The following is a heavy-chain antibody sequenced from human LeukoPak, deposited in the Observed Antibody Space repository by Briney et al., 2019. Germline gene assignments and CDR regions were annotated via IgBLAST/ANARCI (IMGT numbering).Heavy chain of an antibody. CDR2: IYYRGST. Sequence: SETLSLTCTASGGSISNYYWSWIRQPPGKGLEWIGYIYYRGSTNYNPSLKSRVTISVDTSKNQLSLKLTSVTAADTAVYYCARDHDSSGYYYVGGWFDPWGQGTLVTVSS. CDR1: GGSISNYY. CDR3: ARDHDSSGYYYVGGWFDP. D-gene: IGHD3-22*01. J-gene: IGHJ5*02. V-gene: IGHV4-59*01.